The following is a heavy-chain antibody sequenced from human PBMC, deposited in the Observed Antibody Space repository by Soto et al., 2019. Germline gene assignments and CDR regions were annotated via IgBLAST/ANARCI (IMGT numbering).Heavy chain of an antibody. D-gene: IGHD3-22*01. CDR1: GGSISSGDYY. V-gene: IGHV4-30-4*01. CDR2: IYYSGST. J-gene: IGHJ5*02. Sequence: SETLSLTCTVSGGSISSGDYYWSRIRQPPGKGLEWIGYIYYSGSTYYNPSLKSRVTISVDTSKNQFSLKLSSVTAADTAVYYCARDHYYDSSGYYDWFDPWGQGTLVTVSS. CDR3: ARDHYYDSSGYYDWFDP.